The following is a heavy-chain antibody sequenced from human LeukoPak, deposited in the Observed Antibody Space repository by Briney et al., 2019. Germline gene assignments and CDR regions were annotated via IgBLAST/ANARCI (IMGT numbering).Heavy chain of an antibody. V-gene: IGHV1-24*01. J-gene: IGHJ5*02. D-gene: IGHD3-16*01. CDR2: FDPEDGET. Sequence: GASVKVSCKVSGYTLTELSMHWVRQAPGKGLEWMGGFDPEDGETIYAQKFQGRVTMTEDTSTDTAYMELSSLRSEDTAVYYCATDPLMITFGGVTAYGFDPWGQGTLVTVSS. CDR3: ATDPLMITFGGVTAYGFDP. CDR1: GYTLTELS.